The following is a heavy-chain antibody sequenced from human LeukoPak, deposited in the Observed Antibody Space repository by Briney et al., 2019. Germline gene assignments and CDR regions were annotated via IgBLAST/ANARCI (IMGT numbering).Heavy chain of an antibody. CDR3: AKTAGATGGVFDY. Sequence: GGPLRLSCAASGFTFDDYAMHWVRQAPGKGLEWVSGISWNSGSIGYADSVKGRFTISRDNAKNSLYLQMNSLRAEDTALYYCAKTAGATGGVFDYWGQGTLVTVSS. CDR2: ISWNSGSI. CDR1: GFTFDDYA. J-gene: IGHJ4*02. V-gene: IGHV3-9*01. D-gene: IGHD1-26*01.